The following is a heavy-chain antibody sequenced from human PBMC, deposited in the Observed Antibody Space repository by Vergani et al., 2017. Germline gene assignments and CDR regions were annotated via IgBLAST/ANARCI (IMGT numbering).Heavy chain of an antibody. J-gene: IGHJ3*02. CDR1: GGSISSSSYY. V-gene: IGHV4-39*07. CDR3: ARVRVELSDAFDI. CDR2: IYYSGST. D-gene: IGHD1-26*01. Sequence: QLQLQESGPGLVKPSETLSLTCTVSGGSISSSSYYWGWIRQPPGKGLEWIGSIYYSGSTYYNPSLKSRVTISEDTSKNQFPLKLSSVTAADTAVYYCARVRVELSDAFDIWGQGTMVTVS.